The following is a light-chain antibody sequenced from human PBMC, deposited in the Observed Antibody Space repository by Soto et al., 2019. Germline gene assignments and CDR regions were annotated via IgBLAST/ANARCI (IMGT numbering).Light chain of an antibody. V-gene: IGLV2-14*01. Sequence: QSVLTQPASVSGSPGQSITISCTGTNSDVGDYNFVSWYQQHPGKAPKLMIYDVSNRPSGVSNRFSGSKSGNTASLTISGLQAEDEADYYCSSYTSSSTLVFGGGTKVTVL. CDR2: DVS. J-gene: IGLJ2*01. CDR3: SSYTSSSTLV. CDR1: NSDVGDYNF.